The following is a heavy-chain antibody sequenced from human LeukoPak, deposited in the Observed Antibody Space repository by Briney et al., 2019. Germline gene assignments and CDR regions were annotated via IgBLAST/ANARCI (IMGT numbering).Heavy chain of an antibody. V-gene: IGHV4-4*07. J-gene: IGHJ4*02. Sequence: SETLSLTCTVSGDSIGSYYWSWVRQPAGKGLEWIGRIHPSGNTNYNPSLKSRVTLSVDTSKNQFSLNLSSVTAADTAVYYCARGPPPDFDYWGRGTLVTVSS. CDR3: ARGPPPDFDY. CDR1: GDSIGSYY. CDR2: IHPSGNT.